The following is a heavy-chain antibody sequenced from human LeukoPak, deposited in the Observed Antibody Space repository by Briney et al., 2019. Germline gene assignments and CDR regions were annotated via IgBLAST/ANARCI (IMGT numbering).Heavy chain of an antibody. J-gene: IGHJ4*02. CDR2: IYHSGRT. Sequence: PSETLSLTCTVSGYSISSGYYWGWIRQPPGKGLEWIGIIYHSGRTDYNPSLKSRVTISEDTSKNQFSLKLSSVTAADTAVYYCARGPTTVTRAFDYWGQGTLVTVSS. V-gene: IGHV4-38-2*02. CDR1: GYSISSGYY. D-gene: IGHD4-17*01. CDR3: ARGPTTVTRAFDY.